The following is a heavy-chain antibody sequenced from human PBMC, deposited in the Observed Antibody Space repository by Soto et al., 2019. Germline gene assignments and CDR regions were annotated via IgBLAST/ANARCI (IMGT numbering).Heavy chain of an antibody. Sequence: PSETLSLTCAVYGGSFSGYSCSWIRQPPGKGLEWVGEINYSGTNNYNPCPKSRVTITVNTSKNQFSLKLTSVTAADTAVYYCTRGGGPWGQGTLVTVSS. V-gene: IGHV4-34*01. CDR3: TRGGGP. CDR2: INYSGTN. J-gene: IGHJ5*02. D-gene: IGHD3-16*01. CDR1: GGSFSGYS.